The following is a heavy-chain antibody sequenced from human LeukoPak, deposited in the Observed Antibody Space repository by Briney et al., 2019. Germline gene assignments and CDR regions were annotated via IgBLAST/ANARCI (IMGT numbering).Heavy chain of an antibody. CDR2: ISYDGSNK. D-gene: IGHD6-13*01. V-gene: IGHV3-30*03. CDR1: GFTFSSYG. J-gene: IGHJ4*02. CDR3: ATKGSSWRQFDY. Sequence: GGSLRLSCAASGFTFSSYGMHWVRQAPGKGLEWVAVISYDGSNKYYADSVKGRFTISRDNSKNTLYLQMNSLRAEDTAVYYCATKGSSWRQFDYWGQGTLVTVSS.